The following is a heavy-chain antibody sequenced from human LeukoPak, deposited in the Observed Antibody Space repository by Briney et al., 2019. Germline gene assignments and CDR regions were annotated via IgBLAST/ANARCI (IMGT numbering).Heavy chain of an antibody. J-gene: IGHJ4*02. D-gene: IGHD2-21*02. CDR2: IYYSGST. CDR1: NDSMSNYY. V-gene: IGHV4-59*08. Sequence: SETLSLTCTVSNDSMSNYYWSWIRQPPGKGLEWIGYIYYSGSTNYNPSLKSRVTISVDTSKNQFSLKLSSVTAADTAVYYCARHCGGDCYSLFDYWGQGTLVTVSS. CDR3: ARHCGGDCYSLFDY.